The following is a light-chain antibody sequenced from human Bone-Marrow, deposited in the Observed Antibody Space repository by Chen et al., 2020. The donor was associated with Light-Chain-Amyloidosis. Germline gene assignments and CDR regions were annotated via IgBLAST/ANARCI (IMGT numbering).Light chain of an antibody. CDR1: DLPTKY. CDR2: RDT. V-gene: IGLV3-25*03. Sequence: SYELTQPPSVSVSPGQTARITCSGDDLPTKYAYWYQQKPGQAPVLVIHRDTERPSGISERFSVSGSGATATLTISGVQAEDEADYHCQSADSSGTYEVIFGGGTKLTVL. J-gene: IGLJ2*01. CDR3: QSADSSGTYEVI.